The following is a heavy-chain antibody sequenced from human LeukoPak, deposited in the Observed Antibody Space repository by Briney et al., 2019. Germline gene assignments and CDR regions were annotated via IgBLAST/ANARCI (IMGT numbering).Heavy chain of an antibody. D-gene: IGHD3-16*01. V-gene: IGHV3-30*02. J-gene: IGHJ4*02. Sequence: GGSLRLSCAASGFTFRDYGMHWVRQAPGKGLEWVAFIRYDGSEKFYTYSVRGRFSISRDNSKNALYLQINSLRDEDTAVYYCAKGLDYAVEYWGQGTLVTVSS. CDR2: IRYDGSEK. CDR1: GFTFRDYG. CDR3: AKGLDYAVEY.